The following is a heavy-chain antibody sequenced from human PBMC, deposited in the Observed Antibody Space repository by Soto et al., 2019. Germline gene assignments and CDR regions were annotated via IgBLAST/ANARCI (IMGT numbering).Heavy chain of an antibody. CDR1: GYTFTNYG. CDR3: ARVPTDASGYYKYYFDY. J-gene: IGHJ4*02. Sequence: QVQLLQSEAEVKKPGASVKVSCKASGYTFTNYGIIWQRQAPGQGLEWMGWINPYNGNTYYAQRDQGRVTLTTDTSTITAFKELRSLRSDDTAVYYCARVPTDASGYYKYYFDYWGQGTLVTVSS. CDR2: INPYNGNT. D-gene: IGHD3-22*01. V-gene: IGHV1-18*04.